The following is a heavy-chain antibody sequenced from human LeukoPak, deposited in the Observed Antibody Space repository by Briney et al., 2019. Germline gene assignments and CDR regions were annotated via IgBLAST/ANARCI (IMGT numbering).Heavy chain of an antibody. D-gene: IGHD3-3*01. CDR3: ARRKVERYYDFWSGQDYYFDY. Sequence: SETLSLTCTVSGGSISSYYWSWIRQPPGKGLEWIGYIYYSGSTNYNPSLKSRVTISVDTSKNQFSLKLSSVTAADTAVYYCARRKVERYYDFWSGQDYYFDYWGQGTLVTVSS. CDR1: GGSISSYY. J-gene: IGHJ4*02. CDR2: IYYSGST. V-gene: IGHV4-59*08.